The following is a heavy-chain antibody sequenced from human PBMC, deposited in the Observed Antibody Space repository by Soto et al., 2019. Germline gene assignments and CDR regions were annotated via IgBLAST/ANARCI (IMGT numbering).Heavy chain of an antibody. Sequence: GGSLRLSCAASGFTFDDYAMHWVRQAPGKGLEWVSGISWNSGSIGYADSLKGRFTISRDNAKNSLYLQMNSLRAEDTALYYCAKEASNRGYYMDVWGKGTTVTVSS. CDR2: ISWNSGSI. CDR1: GFTFDDYA. V-gene: IGHV3-9*01. D-gene: IGHD3-16*02. J-gene: IGHJ6*03. CDR3: AKEASNRGYYMDV.